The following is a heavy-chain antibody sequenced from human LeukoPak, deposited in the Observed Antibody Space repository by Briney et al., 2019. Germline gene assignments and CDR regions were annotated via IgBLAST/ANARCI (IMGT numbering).Heavy chain of an antibody. CDR2: IYLGDFDT. Sequence: GESLKISCKASGYSFSSYWIGWVRQMPGKGLEWMGIIYLGDFDTRYSPSFQGQVTISADRSISTAYLQWSSLKASDTAMYYCARLGGNCSGGSCYYNWFDPWGQGTLVTVSS. D-gene: IGHD2-15*01. CDR1: GYSFSSYW. CDR3: ARLGGNCSGGSCYYNWFDP. V-gene: IGHV5-51*01. J-gene: IGHJ5*02.